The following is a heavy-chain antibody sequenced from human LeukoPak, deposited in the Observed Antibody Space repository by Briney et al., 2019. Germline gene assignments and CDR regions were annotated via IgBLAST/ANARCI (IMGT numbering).Heavy chain of an antibody. Sequence: SQTLSLTCTVSGGSISSGSYYWSWIRQPPGKGLEWIGRIYTSGSTNYNPSLKSRVTISVDTSKNQFSLKLSSVTAADTAVYYCAREIVGAPYYYYMDVWGKGTTVTVSS. CDR2: IYTSGST. CDR1: GGSISSGSYY. V-gene: IGHV4-61*02. CDR3: AREIVGAPYYYYMDV. J-gene: IGHJ6*03. D-gene: IGHD1-26*01.